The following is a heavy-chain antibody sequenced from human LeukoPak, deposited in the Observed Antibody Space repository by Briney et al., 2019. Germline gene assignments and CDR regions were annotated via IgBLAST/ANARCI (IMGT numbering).Heavy chain of an antibody. Sequence: PGGSLRLSCAASGFTFSSYGMHWVRQAPGKGLEWVAFIRYDGSNKYYADSVKGRFTISRDNSKNTLYLQMNSLRAEDTAVYYCAKDRCTNGVCSPDIWGQGTMVTVCS. CDR1: GFTFSSYG. V-gene: IGHV3-30*02. CDR3: AKDRCTNGVCSPDI. CDR2: IRYDGSNK. D-gene: IGHD2-8*01. J-gene: IGHJ3*02.